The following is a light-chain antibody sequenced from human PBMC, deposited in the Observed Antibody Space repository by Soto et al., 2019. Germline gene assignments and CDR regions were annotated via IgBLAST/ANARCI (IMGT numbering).Light chain of an antibody. CDR3: QQRSNWPST. V-gene: IGKV3-11*01. Sequence: EIVLKQSPATLSLSPGERATLSCRASKSVSGYLAWYQQKPGQAPRLLMYDASNRATGIPARFSGSGSGTDFTLTISSLEPEDFAVYYCQQRSNWPSTFGGGTKVEIK. CDR1: KSVSGY. J-gene: IGKJ4*01. CDR2: DAS.